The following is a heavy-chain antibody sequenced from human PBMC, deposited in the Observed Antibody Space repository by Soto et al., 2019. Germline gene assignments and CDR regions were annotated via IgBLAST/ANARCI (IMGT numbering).Heavy chain of an antibody. D-gene: IGHD5-12*01. V-gene: IGHV3-53*05. CDR1: GFTVSSNY. J-gene: IGHJ4*02. CDR3: AKGPISVATWILDY. CDR2: IYSGGSK. Sequence: GGSLRLSCAASGFTVSSNYMSWVRQAPGKGLEWVSVIYSGGSKYYADSVKGRFTISRDNSRNTLYLQMDSLRAEDTAVYYCAKGPISVATWILDYWAQGTLVTVSS.